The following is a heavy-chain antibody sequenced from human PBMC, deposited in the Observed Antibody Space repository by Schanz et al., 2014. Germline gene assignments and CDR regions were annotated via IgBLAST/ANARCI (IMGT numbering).Heavy chain of an antibody. D-gene: IGHD2-21*02. V-gene: IGHV3-23*05. CDR1: TFTFDHYA. J-gene: IGHJ2*01. CDR2: VSSRSDEI. CDR3: AKDRGVDCGDGCFNWYFDL. Sequence: EVQLLESGGGLVQPGGSLRLSCSASTFTFDHYAMTWVRQAPGKGLEWVAAVSSRSDEIKYADSVRGRFTISRDNSRSTMYLQMNSLRAEDTAVYCCAKDRGVDCGDGCFNWYFDLWGRGTLVTVSS.